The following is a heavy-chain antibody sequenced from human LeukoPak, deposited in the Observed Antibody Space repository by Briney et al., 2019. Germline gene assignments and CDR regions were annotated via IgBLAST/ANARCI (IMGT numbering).Heavy chain of an antibody. CDR1: GFTFSSYG. V-gene: IGHV3-30*02. J-gene: IGHJ4*02. Sequence: PGGSLRLSCAASGFTFSSYGMHWVRQAPGKGLEWVAFIRYDGSNKYYADSVKGRFTISRDNSKNTLYLQMNSLRAEDTAVYYCAKASNRGYSPYFDYWGQGALVTVSS. CDR3: AKASNRGYSPYFDY. D-gene: IGHD2-15*01. CDR2: IRYDGSNK.